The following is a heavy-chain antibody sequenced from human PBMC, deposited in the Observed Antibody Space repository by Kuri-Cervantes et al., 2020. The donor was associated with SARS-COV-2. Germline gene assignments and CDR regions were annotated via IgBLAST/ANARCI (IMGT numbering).Heavy chain of an antibody. Sequence: GGSLRLSCAASGFTFSSYEMNWVRQAPGKGLEWVSYISSSGSTIYYADSVKGRFTISRDNAKNSLYLQMNSLRAEDTAVYYCASIAAAGPRDYWGQGTLVTVSS. V-gene: IGHV3-48*03. CDR1: GFTFSSYE. CDR3: ASIAAAGPRDY. CDR2: ISSSGSTI. J-gene: IGHJ4*02. D-gene: IGHD6-13*01.